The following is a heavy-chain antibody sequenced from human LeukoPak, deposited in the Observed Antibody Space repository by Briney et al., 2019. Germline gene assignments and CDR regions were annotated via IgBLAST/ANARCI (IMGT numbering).Heavy chain of an antibody. J-gene: IGHJ5*02. Sequence: ISYDGGDQHYVDTVKGRFTISRDNSKNTLYLQMNSLRAEDTAVYYCDSIERFDPWGQGTLVTVSS. V-gene: IGHV3-33*05. D-gene: IGHD4-4*01. CDR2: ISYDGGDQ. CDR3: DSIERFDP.